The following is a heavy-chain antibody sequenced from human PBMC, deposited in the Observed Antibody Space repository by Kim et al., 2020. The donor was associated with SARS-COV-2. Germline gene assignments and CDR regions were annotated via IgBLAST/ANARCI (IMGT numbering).Heavy chain of an antibody. CDR2: INHSGST. J-gene: IGHJ5*02. V-gene: IGHV4-34*01. D-gene: IGHD3-9*01. Sequence: SETLSLTCAVYGGSFSDYYWSWIRQPPEKGLEWIGEINHSGSTTYNPSVKSRVTISVDTSKNQFFLRLSSVTAADTAVYYCARGKDFLTGYNPSNWFDPWGRGTLVTVSS. CDR3: ARGKDFLTGYNPSNWFDP. CDR1: GGSFSDYY.